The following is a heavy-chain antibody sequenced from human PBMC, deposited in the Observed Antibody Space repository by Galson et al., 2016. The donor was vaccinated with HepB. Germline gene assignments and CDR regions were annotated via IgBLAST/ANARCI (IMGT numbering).Heavy chain of an antibody. CDR1: GFAFSSRA. D-gene: IGHD5-12*01. CDR2: ITGGGDYT. V-gene: IGHV3-23*01. J-gene: IGHJ4*02. CDR3: AKDIGLYSGYAKFDY. Sequence: SLRLSCAASGFAFSSRAMSWVRQAPGKGLEWVSAITGGGDYTYYRASVKGRFTISRENSKNTLYLEMNTLRAEDTAIYYCAKDIGLYSGYAKFDYWGQGTLVTVSA.